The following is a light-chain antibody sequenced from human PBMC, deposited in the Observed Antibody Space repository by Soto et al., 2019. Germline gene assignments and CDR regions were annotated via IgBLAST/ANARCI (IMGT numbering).Light chain of an antibody. V-gene: IGKV3-20*01. CDR1: QSVSSSY. CDR2: GAS. Sequence: EIVLTQSPGTLSLSPGERATLSCRASQSVSSSYLAWYQQKPGQAPRLLIYGASSRAAGIPDRFSGSGSGTDFTLTISRLEPEDFAVYYCQRYDNSPTWTFVQGTEVGLK. CDR3: QRYDNSPTWT. J-gene: IGKJ1*01.